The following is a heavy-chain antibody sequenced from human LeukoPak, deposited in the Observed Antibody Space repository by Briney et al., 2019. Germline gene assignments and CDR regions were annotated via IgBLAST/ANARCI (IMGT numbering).Heavy chain of an antibody. J-gene: IGHJ4*02. CDR2: IWYDGSQK. CDR1: GFMFSNYG. D-gene: IGHD3-22*01. Sequence: GGSLRLSCVASGFMFSNYGMHWVRQVPGKGLEWVAVIWYDGSQKYYADSVKGRFTIYRDDSTKTLYLQMNSLRVEDTATYYCAKYYYDSSGDYWGRGTLVTVSS. CDR3: AKYYYDSSGDY. V-gene: IGHV3-33*06.